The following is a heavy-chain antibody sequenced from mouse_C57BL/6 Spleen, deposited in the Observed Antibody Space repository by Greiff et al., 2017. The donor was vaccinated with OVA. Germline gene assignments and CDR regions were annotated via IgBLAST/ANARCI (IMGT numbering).Heavy chain of an antibody. Sequence: DVKLVESGPGMVKPSQSLSPPFPVTGYSITSGYDWHWIRHFPGNKLEWMGYISYSGSTNYNPSLKSRISITHDTSKNHFFLKLNSVTTEDTATYYGARGDGSGWFAYWGQGTLVTVSA. V-gene: IGHV3-1*01. CDR3: ARGDGSGWFAY. J-gene: IGHJ3*01. D-gene: IGHD1-1*01. CDR2: ISYSGST. CDR1: GYSITSGYD.